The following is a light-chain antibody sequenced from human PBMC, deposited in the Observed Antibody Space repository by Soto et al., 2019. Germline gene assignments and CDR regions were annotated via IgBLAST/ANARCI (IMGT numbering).Light chain of an antibody. Sequence: QSVLTQPPSVSGSPGQSVTISCTGSSSDVGRYNRVSWYQQPPGTAPKLIIYEVSNRPSGVPNRFSGSKSGNTASLAISGLQADDEADYYCCSYTTSSTLVFGGGTQLTVL. CDR2: EVS. J-gene: IGLJ2*01. CDR3: CSYTTSSTLV. CDR1: SSDVGRYNR. V-gene: IGLV2-18*02.